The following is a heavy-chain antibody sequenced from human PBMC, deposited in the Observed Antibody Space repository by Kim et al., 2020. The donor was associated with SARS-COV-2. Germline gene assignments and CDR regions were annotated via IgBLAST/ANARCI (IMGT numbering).Heavy chain of an antibody. CDR2: INHSGST. CDR1: GGSFSGYY. V-gene: IGHV4-34*01. J-gene: IGHJ4*02. Sequence: SETLSLTCAVYGGSFSGYYWSWIRQPPGKGLEWIGEINHSGSTNYNPSLKSRVTISVDTSKNQFSLKLSSVTAADTAVYYCASSSGWYDYWGQGTLVTVSS. CDR3: ASSSGWYDY. D-gene: IGHD6-19*01.